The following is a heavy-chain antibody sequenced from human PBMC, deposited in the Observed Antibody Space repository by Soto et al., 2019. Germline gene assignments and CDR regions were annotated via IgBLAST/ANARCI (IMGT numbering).Heavy chain of an antibody. CDR3: ARESIYSKVEY. J-gene: IGHJ4*02. D-gene: IGHD3-3*02. CDR1: VGSISSYY. CDR2: IYYSGST. Sequence: PWETLSLTCTFSVGSISSYYWSCIRQPPGKGLEWIGYIYYSGSTNYNPSLKSRVTISVDTSKNQFSLKLSSVTAADTAVYYCARESIYSKVEYWGQGTLVIVSS. V-gene: IGHV4-59*01.